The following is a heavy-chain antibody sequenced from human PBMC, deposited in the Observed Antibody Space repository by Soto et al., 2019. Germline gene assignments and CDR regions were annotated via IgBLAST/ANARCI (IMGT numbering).Heavy chain of an antibody. J-gene: IGHJ4*02. CDR2: ISAHNGNT. D-gene: IGHD1-1*01. CDR1: GYTFTSYG. CDR3: ARWRYGDY. Sequence: QVHLVQSGAEVKKPGASVKVSCKASGYTFTSYGITWVRQAPGQGLEWMGWISAHNGNTDYAQKLQGRVIVTRDTSTSTAYMDLRSLRSDDTAVYYCARWRYGDYWGQGALVTVSS. V-gene: IGHV1-18*01.